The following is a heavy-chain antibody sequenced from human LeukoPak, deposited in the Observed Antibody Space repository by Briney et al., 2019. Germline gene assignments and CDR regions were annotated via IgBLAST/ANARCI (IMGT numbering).Heavy chain of an antibody. CDR1: GFTFTSFG. CDR2: IRNDGDVI. J-gene: IGHJ4*02. CDR3: ARATLVRSVVATTGLDY. V-gene: IGHV3-30*02. D-gene: IGHD2-15*01. Sequence: GGSLRLSCAASGFTFTSFGMHWVRQAPGKGLEWVAFIRNDGDVIYYTDSVKGRFTISRDNSKNTLYLQMNSLRAEDTAVYYCARATLVRSVVATTGLDYWGQGTLVTVSS.